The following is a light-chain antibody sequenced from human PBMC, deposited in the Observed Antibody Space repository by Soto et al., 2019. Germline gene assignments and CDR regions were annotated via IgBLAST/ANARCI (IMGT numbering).Light chain of an antibody. CDR2: GAS. J-gene: IGKJ2*01. CDR3: QQYNNWPPYT. V-gene: IGKV3-15*01. CDR1: QSVSSN. Sequence: EIVMTQSPATLSVSPGERATFSCRASQSVSSNLAWYQQKPGQALRLLIYGASTRATGIPARFSGSGSGTEFTLTISSLQSEDFAVYYCQQYNNWPPYTFGQGTKLEIK.